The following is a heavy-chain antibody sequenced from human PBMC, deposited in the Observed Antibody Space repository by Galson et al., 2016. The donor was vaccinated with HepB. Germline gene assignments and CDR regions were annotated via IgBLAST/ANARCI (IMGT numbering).Heavy chain of an antibody. Sequence: SLRLSCAASGFTFNRHAMSWVRQAPGKGLEWVSIIRTSDTTSGPSTYYAESVKGRFTISRDNSKNTVYLQMNRLTAADTAVYFCSKLYCGGGSCYPRPYYFDFWGQGILVTVSS. J-gene: IGHJ4*02. CDR3: SKLYCGGGSCYPRPYYFDF. D-gene: IGHD2-15*01. V-gene: IGHV3-23*01. CDR1: GFTFNRHA. CDR2: IRTSDTTSGPST.